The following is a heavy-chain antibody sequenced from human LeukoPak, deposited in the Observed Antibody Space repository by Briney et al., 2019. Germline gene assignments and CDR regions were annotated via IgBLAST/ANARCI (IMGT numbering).Heavy chain of an antibody. V-gene: IGHV4-31*03. Sequence: PSETLSLTCTVSGGSISSGGYYWSWIRQHPGKGLEWIGSIYYSGSTYYNPSLKSRVTISVDTSKNQFSLKLSSVTAADTAVYYCARDFLGDCSSTSCYGSYYYYYGMDVWGKGTTVTVSS. J-gene: IGHJ6*04. CDR3: ARDFLGDCSSTSCYGSYYYYYGMDV. CDR2: IYYSGST. D-gene: IGHD2-2*01. CDR1: GGSISSGGYY.